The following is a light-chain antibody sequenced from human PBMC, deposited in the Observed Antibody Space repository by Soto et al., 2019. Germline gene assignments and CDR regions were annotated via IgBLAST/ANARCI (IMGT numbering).Light chain of an antibody. J-gene: IGKJ2*01. CDR2: DAS. Sequence: EIVLTQSPATLSLSPGERATLSCRASQSVSSYLAWYQQKPGQAPRLLIYDASNRANGIPARFSGSGSWTDLPLTIGSLAPEDSELYYWKQRSTWPPYTFGHATKLEIK. CDR3: KQRSTWPPYT. CDR1: QSVSSY. V-gene: IGKV3-11*01.